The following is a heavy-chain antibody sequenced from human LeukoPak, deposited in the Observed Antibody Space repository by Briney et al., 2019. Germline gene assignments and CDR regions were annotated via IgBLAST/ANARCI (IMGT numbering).Heavy chain of an antibody. CDR3: ARDTPDSGSYSWAFDI. CDR1: GGTFSSYA. Sequence: GSSVKVSCKASGGTFSSYAICWVRQAPGQGLEWMGGIIPIFGTANYAQKFQGRVTITPDESTSTAYMELSSLRSEDTAVYYCARDTPDSGSYSWAFDIWGQGTMVTVSS. CDR2: IIPIFGTA. V-gene: IGHV1-69*01. D-gene: IGHD1-26*01. J-gene: IGHJ3*02.